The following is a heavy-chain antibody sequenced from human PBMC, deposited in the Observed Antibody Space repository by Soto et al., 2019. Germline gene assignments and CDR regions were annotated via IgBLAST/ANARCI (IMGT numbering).Heavy chain of an antibody. Sequence: ESGGGLIQPGGSLRLSCAGSGFTFSAYALTWVRQAPGKGPEWVSSINNRGDETHYADSVKGRFTISRDNSKNTLFLQMNSLRAEDTAVYYCAKGVYGDYTWGQGTLVTVSS. CDR2: INNRGDET. J-gene: IGHJ4*02. V-gene: IGHV3-23*01. CDR3: AKGVYGDYT. CDR1: GFTFSAYA. D-gene: IGHD4-17*01.